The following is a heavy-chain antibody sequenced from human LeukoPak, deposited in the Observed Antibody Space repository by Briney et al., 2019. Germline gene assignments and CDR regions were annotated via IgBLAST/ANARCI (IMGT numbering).Heavy chain of an antibody. CDR3: ARADCGGDCYSVV. CDR1: GGSISSYY. Sequence: SETLSLTCTVSGGSISSYYWSWIRQPPGKGLEWIGYIYYSGSTNYNPSLKSRVTISVDTSKNQFSLKLSSVTAADTAVYYCARADCGGDCYSVVWGQGTLVTVSS. CDR2: IYYSGST. D-gene: IGHD2-21*02. V-gene: IGHV4-59*01. J-gene: IGHJ4*02.